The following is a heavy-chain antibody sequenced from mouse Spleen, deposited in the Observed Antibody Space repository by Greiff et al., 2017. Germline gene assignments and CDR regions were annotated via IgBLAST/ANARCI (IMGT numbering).Heavy chain of an antibody. CDR3: ARHEDNYYGSSYYWYFDV. D-gene: IGHD1-1*01. J-gene: IGHJ1*01. CDR1: GYTFTEYT. CDR2: FYPGSGSI. Sequence: VKLVESGAELVKPGASVKLSCKASGYTFTEYTIHWVKQRSGQGLEWIGWFYPGSGSIKYNEKFKDKATLTADKSSSTVYMELSRLTSEDSAVYFCARHEDNYYGSSYYWYFDVWGAGTTVTVSS. V-gene: IGHV1-62-2*01.